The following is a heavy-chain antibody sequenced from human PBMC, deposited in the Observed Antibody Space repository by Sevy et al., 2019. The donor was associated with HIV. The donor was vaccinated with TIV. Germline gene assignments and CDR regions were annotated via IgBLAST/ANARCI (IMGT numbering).Heavy chain of an antibody. CDR1: GFTFSTYA. V-gene: IGHV3-23*01. Sequence: GGSLRLSCGASGFTFSTYAMSWVRQAPGKGLDWVSTITGSGGNKFCSDSVKGRFTISRDNSMNMVYLQLNSLRVEDMAVYYCAKHVGNPSGPFDIWGLGTMVTVSS. CDR2: ITGSGGNK. D-gene: IGHD3-10*01. CDR3: AKHVGNPSGPFDI. J-gene: IGHJ3*02.